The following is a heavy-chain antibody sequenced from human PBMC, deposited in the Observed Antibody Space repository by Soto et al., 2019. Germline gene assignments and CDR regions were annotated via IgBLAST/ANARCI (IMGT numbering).Heavy chain of an antibody. Sequence: SETLSLTCTVSGGSISSGGYYWSWIRQHPGKGLEWIGYIYYSGSTYYNPSLKSRVTISVDTSKNQFSLKLSSVTAADTAVYYCARMFGYGDYDLGRFDPWGQGTLVTVSS. D-gene: IGHD4-17*01. CDR3: ARMFGYGDYDLGRFDP. CDR2: IYYSGST. CDR1: GGSISSGGYY. V-gene: IGHV4-31*03. J-gene: IGHJ5*02.